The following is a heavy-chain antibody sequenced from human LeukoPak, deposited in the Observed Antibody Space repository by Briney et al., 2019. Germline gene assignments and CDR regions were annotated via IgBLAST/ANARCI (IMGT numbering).Heavy chain of an antibody. V-gene: IGHV3-23*01. J-gene: IGHJ5*02. CDR3: AREGTYYDSSGYYVS. CDR2: ISGSGGKT. CDR1: GFTFSSFA. D-gene: IGHD3-22*01. Sequence: PGGSLRLSCAASGFTFSSFAMTWVRQAPGKGLEWVSVISGSGGKTYYADSVKGRFTLSRDNSNRTLFLEVSSLRVEDTAVYYCAREGTYYDSSGYYVSWGQGTLVTVSA.